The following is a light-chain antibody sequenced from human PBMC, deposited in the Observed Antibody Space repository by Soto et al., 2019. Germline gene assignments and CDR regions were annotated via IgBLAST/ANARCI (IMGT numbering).Light chain of an antibody. CDR2: AAS. CDR3: QQTNSFPLT. CDR1: QGISSW. V-gene: IGKV1-12*01. Sequence: DIQMTQSPSSVSASVGDRVTITCRASQGISSWLVWYQQKPGKAPMLLIYAASSLQSGVPSRFRGCGSGTDFSHTISSRSTEDVATYYCQQTNSFPLTFGGETKVEIK. J-gene: IGKJ4*01.